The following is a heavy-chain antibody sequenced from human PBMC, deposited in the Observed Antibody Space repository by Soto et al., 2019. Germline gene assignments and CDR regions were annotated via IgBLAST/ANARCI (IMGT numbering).Heavy chain of an antibody. D-gene: IGHD6-13*01. CDR1: GFTFSSYS. J-gene: IGHJ6*03. Sequence: GGSLRLSCAASGFTFSSYSMNWVRQAPGKGLEWVSSISSSSSYIYYADSVKGRFTISRDNAKNSLYLQMNSLRAEDTAVYYCAREATFWRGKRSSSWPGYEKDYYMDVWGKGTTVTVSS. CDR2: ISSSSSYI. V-gene: IGHV3-21*01. CDR3: AREATFWRGKRSSSWPGYEKDYYMDV.